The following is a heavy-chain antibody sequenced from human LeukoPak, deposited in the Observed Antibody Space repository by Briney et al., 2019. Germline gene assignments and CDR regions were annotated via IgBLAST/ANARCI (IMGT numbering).Heavy chain of an antibody. CDR3: ARNVSRSGFDP. CDR2: INPNSGGT. J-gene: IGHJ5*02. CDR1: GYTFTGHY. Sequence: ASVKVSCKASGYTFTGHYMQWLRQAPGQGLEWMGRINPNSGGTNYAQKFQGRVTMTRDTSISTAYMELSRLRSDDTAVYYCARNVSRSGFDPWGQGTLVTVSS. V-gene: IGHV1-2*06. D-gene: IGHD2-15*01.